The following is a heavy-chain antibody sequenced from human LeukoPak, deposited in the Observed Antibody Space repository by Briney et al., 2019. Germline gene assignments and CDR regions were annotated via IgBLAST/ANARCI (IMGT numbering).Heavy chain of an antibody. CDR1: GFTFSSYS. J-gene: IGHJ4*02. Sequence: GGSLRLSCAASGFTFSSYSMNWVRQAPGKGLEWVSSISSSSSYKYYADSVKGRFTISRDNAKNSLYLQMNSLRAEDTAVYYCARDFTHYYDSCGYHGDYWGQGTLVTVSS. V-gene: IGHV3-21*01. CDR2: ISSSSSYK. CDR3: ARDFTHYYDSCGYHGDY. D-gene: IGHD3-22*01.